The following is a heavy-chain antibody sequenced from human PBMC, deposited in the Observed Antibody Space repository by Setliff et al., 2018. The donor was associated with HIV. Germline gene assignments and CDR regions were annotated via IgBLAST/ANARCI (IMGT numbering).Heavy chain of an antibody. D-gene: IGHD4-17*01. Sequence: GGSLRLSCEASGFTFSIYNMNWVRQAPGKGLEWVSYISTSGSTIYYADSVKGRFIISRDNGKKSLYLQMDSLRDEDTAVYYCAREKFENGDYEFVSTFDSWGQGTLVTVSS. V-gene: IGHV3-48*02. CDR1: GFTFSIYN. CDR3: AREKFENGDYEFVSTFDS. CDR2: ISTSGSTI. J-gene: IGHJ4*02.